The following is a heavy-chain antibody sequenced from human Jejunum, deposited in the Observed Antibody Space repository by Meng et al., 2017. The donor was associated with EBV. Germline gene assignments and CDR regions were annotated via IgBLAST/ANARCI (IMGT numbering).Heavy chain of an antibody. CDR1: GFTFSSYW. V-gene: IGHV3-74*01. Sequence: EVQVVESGGGLVQPGGSLRLSCAASGFTFSSYWMHWVRQAPGKGLVWVSEIDSTGSSINYADSVKGRFTISRDNAKKTLYLQMNSLRVEDTALYYCASLSAPDDYWGHGTMVTVS. CDR2: IDSTGSSI. CDR3: ASLSAPDDY. J-gene: IGHJ4*01.